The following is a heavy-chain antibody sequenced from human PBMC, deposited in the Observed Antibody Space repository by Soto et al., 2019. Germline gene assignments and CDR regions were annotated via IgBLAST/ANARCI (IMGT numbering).Heavy chain of an antibody. J-gene: IGHJ4*02. CDR1: GDTISTGGYS. Sequence: PSETLSLTCGVSGDTISTGGYSWAWIRQPPGKALEWIGHTYHSGNPYYNPSLKSRAIISVDRSKNQFSLKLSSVTAADTAVYYCARHYGYGVFDYWGQGTLVTVSS. V-gene: IGHV4-30-2*01. CDR2: TYHSGNP. D-gene: IGHD3-16*01. CDR3: ARHYGYGVFDY.